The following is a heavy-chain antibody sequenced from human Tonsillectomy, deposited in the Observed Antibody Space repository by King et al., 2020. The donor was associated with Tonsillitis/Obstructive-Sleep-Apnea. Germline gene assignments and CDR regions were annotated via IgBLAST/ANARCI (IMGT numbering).Heavy chain of an antibody. V-gene: IGHV1-46*01. J-gene: IGHJ5*02. Sequence: VQLVESGAEVKKPGASVKVSCKASGYTFSSYYMHWVRQAPGQGLEWMGIINPSGDSTSYAQKFQGRVTMTRDTSTSTVYMELGSLRSEDTAVYYCARDHSMNSSSWTGWFDPWGQGTLVTVSS. CDR1: GYTFSSYY. CDR2: INPSGDST. CDR3: ARDHSMNSSSWTGWFDP. D-gene: IGHD6-13*01.